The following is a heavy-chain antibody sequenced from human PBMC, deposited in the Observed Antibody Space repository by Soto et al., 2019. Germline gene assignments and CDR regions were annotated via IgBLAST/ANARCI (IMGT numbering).Heavy chain of an antibody. Sequence: SETLSLTSTVSGGSISSTDHYWGWIRQPPGKGLEWLGGIYYAGSTFHNPSLKRPATISVDTSRNQFSLRLSSVTASDTAVYYCARLVFHCLRGSCDDYNFYGLDVWGQGTTVTVSS. V-gene: IGHV4-39*01. J-gene: IGHJ6*02. CDR2: IYYAGST. CDR1: GGSISSTDHY. D-gene: IGHD2-15*01. CDR3: ARLVFHCLRGSCDDYNFYGLDV.